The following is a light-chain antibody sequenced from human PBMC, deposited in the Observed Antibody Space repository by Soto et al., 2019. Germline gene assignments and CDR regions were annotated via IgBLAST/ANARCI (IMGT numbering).Light chain of an antibody. CDR3: QHYHTLPLPVYT. V-gene: IGKV1-33*01. J-gene: IGKJ2*01. Sequence: DIQMTQSPSSLSASVGDRVTITCQASQDISNNLNWYQQKPGKAPKVLIYDASTLAAGVPSRFSGSGSGTDFALTIRRLQPEDFATYYCQHYHTLPLPVYTFGQGTKLEI. CDR2: DAS. CDR1: QDISNN.